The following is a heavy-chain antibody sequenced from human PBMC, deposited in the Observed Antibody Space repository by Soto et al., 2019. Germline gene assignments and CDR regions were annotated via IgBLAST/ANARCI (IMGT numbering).Heavy chain of an antibody. CDR3: ERDGYSRSWSHSYCYCYMDV. V-gene: IGHV3-33*01. Sequence: QVQLVESGGGVVQPGRSLRLSCAASGFTFSSYGMHWVRQAPGKGLERVAVIWYDGSKKYYADSVKGRFTISRDNSTNPLYLQLNSMRDEDTAVYYCERDGYSRSWSHSYCYCYMDVWGKGTTVTVSS. CDR2: IWYDGSKK. CDR1: GFTFSSYG. J-gene: IGHJ6*03. D-gene: IGHD6-13*01.